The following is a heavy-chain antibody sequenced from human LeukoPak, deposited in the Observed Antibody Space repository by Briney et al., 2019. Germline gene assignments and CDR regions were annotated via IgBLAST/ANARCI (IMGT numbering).Heavy chain of an antibody. D-gene: IGHD1-14*01. Sequence: PGGSLRLSCAASGFTFSSYWMHWVRQAPGKGLVWISRISDDGSSTNYADSVKGRFTISRDNAKNTLYLQMNSLRAGDTAVYYCARSYGTIVFDYWGQGILVTVSS. CDR1: GFTFSSYW. CDR3: ARSYGTIVFDY. V-gene: IGHV3-74*01. J-gene: IGHJ4*02. CDR2: ISDDGSST.